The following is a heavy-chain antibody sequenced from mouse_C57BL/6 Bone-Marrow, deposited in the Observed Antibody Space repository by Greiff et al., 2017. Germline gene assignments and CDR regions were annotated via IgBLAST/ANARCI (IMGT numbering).Heavy chain of an antibody. Sequence: QVQLQQSGAELARPGASVKLSCKASGYTFTSYGISWVKQRTGQGLEWIGEIYPRSGNTYYNEKFKGKATLTADKSSSTAYMELRRLTSEDSAVYFCARSGFAYWGQGTLVTVSA. CDR2: IYPRSGNT. CDR1: GYTFTSYG. J-gene: IGHJ3*01. CDR3: ARSGFAY. V-gene: IGHV1-81*01.